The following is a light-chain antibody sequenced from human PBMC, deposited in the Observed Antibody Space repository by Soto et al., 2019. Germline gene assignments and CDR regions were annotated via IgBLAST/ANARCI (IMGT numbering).Light chain of an antibody. CDR1: EDIRND. CDR2: AAS. Sequence: IQMTQSPSSLSASVGERVTITCRASEDIRNDLGWYQQKPGKAPKLLIYAASTLESGVSSRFSGRGSGTEFTLTINSLQPEDFATYYCQQYKSYLRTFGQGTKVDVK. CDR3: QQYKSYLRT. V-gene: IGKV1-17*01. J-gene: IGKJ1*01.